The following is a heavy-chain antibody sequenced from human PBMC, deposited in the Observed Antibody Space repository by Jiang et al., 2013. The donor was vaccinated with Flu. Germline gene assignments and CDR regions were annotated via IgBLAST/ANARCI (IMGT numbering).Heavy chain of an antibody. J-gene: IGHJ6*02. CDR1: GFIFSKYV. Sequence: VQLVESGGDLVQPGGSLRLSCAGSGFIFSKYVMSWIRRAPGKGLEWVSVISESGGNTYYADSVKGRFTISRDNSKNTLFLQMSGLRADDTAIYYCAKRRVVLLLDDNYKYGMDVWGQGTTVTVSS. CDR3: AKRRVVLLLDDNYKYGMDV. D-gene: IGHD3-16*01. V-gene: IGHV3-23*04. CDR2: ISESGGNT.